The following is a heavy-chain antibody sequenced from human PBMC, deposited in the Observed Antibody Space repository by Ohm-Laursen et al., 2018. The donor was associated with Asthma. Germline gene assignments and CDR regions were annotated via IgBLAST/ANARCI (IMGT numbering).Heavy chain of an antibody. CDR3: ARAGLYCSGGSCQTSDAFDI. CDR2: ISYDGSNK. Sequence: RSLRLSCSASGFTFRSYAMHWVRQAPGKGLEWVAVISYDGSNKYYADSVKGRFTISRDNSKNTLYLQMNSLRAEDTAVYYCARAGLYCSGGSCQTSDAFDIWGQGTMVTVSS. CDR1: GFTFRSYA. D-gene: IGHD2-15*01. V-gene: IGHV3-30-3*01. J-gene: IGHJ3*02.